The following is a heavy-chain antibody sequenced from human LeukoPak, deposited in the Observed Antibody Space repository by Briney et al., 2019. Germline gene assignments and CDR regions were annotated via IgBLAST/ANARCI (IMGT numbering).Heavy chain of an antibody. V-gene: IGHV3-13*01. D-gene: IGHD6-19*01. CDR1: GFTFGDYD. CDR2: IRSIGDR. CDR3: ARLYSSGRYANAFDI. J-gene: IGHJ3*02. Sequence: PGGSLRLSCAASGFTFGDYDMHWVRQATGKGREWVSAIRSIGDRFYSGSVKGRFTISRENAKNTLYLEMNSLRVGDTAVYYCARLYSSGRYANAFDIWGQGTVVTVSS.